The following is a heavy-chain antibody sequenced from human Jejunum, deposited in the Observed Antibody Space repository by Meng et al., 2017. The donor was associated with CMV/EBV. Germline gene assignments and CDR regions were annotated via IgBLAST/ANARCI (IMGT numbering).Heavy chain of an antibody. J-gene: IGHJ2*01. CDR1: GGSISSGSYY. CDR3: ARDVTTTYWYFEL. Sequence: SGGSISSGSYYRSWIRQHPGKGLEWIGYIYYSGSTSYNPSLRSRVTISIDTSKNQFSLKLSSVTAADTAVYYCARDVTTTYWYFELWGRGTLVTVSS. V-gene: IGHV4-31*02. CDR2: IYYSGST. D-gene: IGHD1/OR15-1a*01.